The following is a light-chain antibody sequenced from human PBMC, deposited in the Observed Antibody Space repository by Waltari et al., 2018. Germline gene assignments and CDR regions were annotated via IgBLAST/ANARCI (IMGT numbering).Light chain of an antibody. Sequence: IVLTQSRGTPSLSPGEGATLSCRTSQTIRTTHLAWYQQKPGQAPTLLIDGTFSRATGIPDRFTGSGSGTDCSLTSSGLEPEECATDYCQQYDISPLTGGGVTKVEI. CDR1: QTIRTTH. CDR3: QQYDISPLT. J-gene: IGKJ4*01. CDR2: GTF. V-gene: IGKV3-20*01.